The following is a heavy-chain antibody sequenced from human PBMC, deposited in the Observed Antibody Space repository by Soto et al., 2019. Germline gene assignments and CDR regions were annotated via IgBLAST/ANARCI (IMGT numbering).Heavy chain of an antibody. CDR3: ARAAGGDSDQFDY. V-gene: IGHV4-34*01. CDR2: INHSGST. Sequence: PSETLSLTCAVYGGSFSGYYWSWIRQPPGKGLEWIGEINHSGSTNYNPSLKSRVTITRDMSTSTAYMELSSLRSEDTAVYYCARAAGGDSDQFDYWGQGTLVTVSS. CDR1: GGSFSGYY. D-gene: IGHD2-21*01. J-gene: IGHJ4*02.